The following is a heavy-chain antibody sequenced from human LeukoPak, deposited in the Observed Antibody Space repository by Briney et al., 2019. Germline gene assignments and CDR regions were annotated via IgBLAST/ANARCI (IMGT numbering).Heavy chain of an antibody. Sequence: ASVKVSCKASGYTFTSYGISWVRQAPGQGLEWMGWINTNTGNPTYAQGFTGRFVFSLDTSVSTAYLQISSLKAEDTAVYYCASDYDILTGYLGYWGQGTLVTVSS. CDR1: GYTFTSYG. D-gene: IGHD3-9*01. V-gene: IGHV7-4-1*02. J-gene: IGHJ4*02. CDR3: ASDYDILTGYLGY. CDR2: INTNTGNP.